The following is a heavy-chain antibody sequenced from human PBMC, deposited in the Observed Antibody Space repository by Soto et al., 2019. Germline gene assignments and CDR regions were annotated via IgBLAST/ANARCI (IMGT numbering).Heavy chain of an antibody. CDR2: ISAYNGNT. D-gene: IGHD1-7*01. Sequence: ASVKVSCKASGYTFTSYGISWVRQAPGQGLEWMGWISAYNGNTNYAQKLQGRVTMTTDTSTSTAYMELRSLRSDDTAVYYCVRELELTPPYNWFDPWGQGTLVTVSS. CDR1: GYTFTSYG. V-gene: IGHV1-18*01. J-gene: IGHJ5*02. CDR3: VRELELTPPYNWFDP.